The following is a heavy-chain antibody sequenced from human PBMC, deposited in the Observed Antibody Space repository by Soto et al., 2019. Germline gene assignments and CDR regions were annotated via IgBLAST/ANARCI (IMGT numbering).Heavy chain of an antibody. D-gene: IGHD3-3*01. CDR1: GFTFSSYA. J-gene: IGHJ4*02. V-gene: IGHV3-23*01. CDR3: AKGGSYYDFWSGYSIGLFDY. CDR2: ISGSGGST. Sequence: GGSLRLSCAASGFTFSSYAMSWVRQAPGKGLEWVSAISGSGGSTYYADSVKGRFTISRDNSKNTLYLQMNSLRAEDTAVYYCAKGGSYYDFWSGYSIGLFDYWGQGTLVTVSS.